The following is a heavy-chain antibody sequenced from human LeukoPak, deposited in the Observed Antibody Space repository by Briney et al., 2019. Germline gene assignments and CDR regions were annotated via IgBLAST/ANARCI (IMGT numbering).Heavy chain of an antibody. CDR2: ISGSGGGT. Sequence: PGGSLRLSCAASGFTFSSYAMSWVRKAPGKGLEWVSAISGSGGGTSYAESVKGRFTISRDNSKNTLYLQMNSLRAEDTAVYYCAKDITVGLYQLPYYFDYWGQGTLVTVSS. D-gene: IGHD2-2*01. V-gene: IGHV3-23*01. J-gene: IGHJ4*02. CDR1: GFTFSSYA. CDR3: AKDITVGLYQLPYYFDY.